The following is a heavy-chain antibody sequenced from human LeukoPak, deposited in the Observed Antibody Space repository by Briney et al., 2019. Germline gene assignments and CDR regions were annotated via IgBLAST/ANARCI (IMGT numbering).Heavy chain of an antibody. CDR2: IRGDANTR. J-gene: IGHJ4*02. CDR3: AKEIGTGWDLDY. CDR1: GFIFDNYA. D-gene: IGHD1-26*01. Sequence: PGGSLRLSCAASGFIFDNYAMHWVRQAPEKGPEWLSLIRGDANTRYYGDSMKGRITISRDNSKNSLYLHMNSLRTEDTALYYCAKEIGTGWDLDYWGQGTLVTVSS. V-gene: IGHV3-43*02.